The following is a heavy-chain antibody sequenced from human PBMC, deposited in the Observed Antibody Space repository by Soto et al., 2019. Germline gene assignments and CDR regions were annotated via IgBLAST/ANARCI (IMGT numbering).Heavy chain of an antibody. CDR2: ISGSGGST. D-gene: IGHD3-3*01. Sequence: GGSLRLSCAASGFTFSSYAMSWVRQAPGKGLEWVSAISGSGGSTYYADSVKGRFTISRDNSKNTLYLQMNSLRAEDTAVYYCASNAGTYYDFWSGYYPSYYYYGMDVWGQGTTVTVSS. J-gene: IGHJ6*02. V-gene: IGHV3-23*01. CDR3: ASNAGTYYDFWSGYYPSYYYYGMDV. CDR1: GFTFSSYA.